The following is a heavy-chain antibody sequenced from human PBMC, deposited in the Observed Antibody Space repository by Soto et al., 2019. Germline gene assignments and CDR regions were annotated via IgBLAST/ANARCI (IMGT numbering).Heavy chain of an antibody. Sequence: EVQLLESGGGLVQPGGSLRLSCAASGFTFSSYAMSWVRQAPGKGLEWVSAISGSGGSTYYAASVKGRSTISRDNSKNTLYLQMNSLRAKDTAVYYCARRSSGWYFDYWGQGTLVTVSS. D-gene: IGHD6-19*01. J-gene: IGHJ4*02. V-gene: IGHV3-23*01. CDR2: ISGSGGST. CDR1: GFTFSSYA. CDR3: ARRSSGWYFDY.